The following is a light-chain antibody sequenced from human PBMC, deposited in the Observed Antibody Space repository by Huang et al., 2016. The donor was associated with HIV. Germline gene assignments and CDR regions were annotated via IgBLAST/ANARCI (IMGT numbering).Light chain of an antibody. CDR2: AAS. CDR3: HQTDSLPQA. J-gene: IGKJ1*01. Sequence: DIQMTQSPSSLSASVGDRVTISCRASQTISSSLNWYQQKPGKAPKLLLYAASSLQSGVPSRFTGSGSGTDFTLTITNLQPDDFATYYCHQTDSLPQAFGQGTKVETK. CDR1: QTISSS. V-gene: IGKV1-39*01.